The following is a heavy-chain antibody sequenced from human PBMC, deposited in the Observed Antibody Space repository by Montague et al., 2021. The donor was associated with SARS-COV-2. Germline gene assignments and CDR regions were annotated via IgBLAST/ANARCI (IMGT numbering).Heavy chain of an antibody. CDR1: GGSFSGYY. D-gene: IGHD6-13*01. J-gene: IGHJ4*01. V-gene: IGHV4-34*01. CDR2: INHSGST. Sequence: SKTLSLTCAVYGGSFSGYYWSWIRQPPGKGLEWIGEINHSGSTNYNPSLRSRVTISVDTSKNQFSLKLSSVTATDTAVYYGGRDRDSSSWYGQKYYFDYWGQGTLVTVSS. CDR3: GRDRDSSSWYGQKYYFDY.